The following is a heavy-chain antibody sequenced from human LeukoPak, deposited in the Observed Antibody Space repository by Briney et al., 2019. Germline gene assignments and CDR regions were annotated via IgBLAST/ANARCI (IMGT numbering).Heavy chain of an antibody. D-gene: IGHD3-22*01. CDR1: GYTFTGYY. CDR2: INPNSGGT. CDR3: AETDYYDSSGYYYYFDY. J-gene: IGHJ4*02. V-gene: IGHV1-2*02. Sequence: ASVKVSCKASGYTFTGYYMHWVRQAPGQGLEWMGWINPNSGGTNYAQKFQGRVTMTRDTSISTAYMELSRLRSDDTALYYCAETDYYDSSGYYYYFDYWGQGTLVTVSS.